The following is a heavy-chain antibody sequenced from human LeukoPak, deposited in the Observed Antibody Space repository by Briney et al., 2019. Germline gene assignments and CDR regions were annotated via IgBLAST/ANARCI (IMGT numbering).Heavy chain of an antibody. D-gene: IGHD6-13*01. J-gene: IGHJ4*02. CDR3: ARGGDSSSAYYFDY. CDR2: INHSGST. V-gene: IGHV4-34*01. CDR1: GGSFSGYY. Sequence: SETLSLTCAVYGGSFSGYYWSWIRQPPGKGLEWIGEINHSGSTNCNPSLKSRVTISVDTSKNQFSLKLSSVTAADTAVYYCARGGDSSSAYYFDYWGQGTLVTVSS.